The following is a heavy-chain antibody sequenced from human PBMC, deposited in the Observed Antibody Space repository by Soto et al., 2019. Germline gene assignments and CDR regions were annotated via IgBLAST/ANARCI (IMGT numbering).Heavy chain of an antibody. J-gene: IGHJ1*01. CDR1: GFTFRSYV. CDR3: ARWGTTGGLAV. CDR2: TSYDGSGK. Sequence: QVQLVESGGGVVQPGTSLRVSCVGSGFTFRSYVIHWVRQAPGKGLEWVALTSYDGSGKYYGDSVRGRFTISRDNSRNTVDLQMDSLRLEDTALYYCARWGTTGGLAVWGQGTLV. V-gene: IGHV3-30*19. D-gene: IGHD3-16*01.